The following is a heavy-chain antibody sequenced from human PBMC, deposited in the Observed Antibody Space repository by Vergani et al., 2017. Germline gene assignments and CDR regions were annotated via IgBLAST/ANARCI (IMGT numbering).Heavy chain of an antibody. D-gene: IGHD3-22*01. J-gene: IGHJ3*02. CDR2: IYTSGST. CDR3: ARESGYYDAVDI. CDR1: GGSISSGSYY. V-gene: IGHV4-61*02. Sequence: QVQLQESGPGLVKPSQTLSLTCPVSGGSISSGSYYWSWIRQPAGKGLEWIGRIYTSGSTNYNPSLKSLVTISVDTSKNQFSRKLSSVTAADTAVYYCARESGYYDAVDIWGQGTMVTVSS.